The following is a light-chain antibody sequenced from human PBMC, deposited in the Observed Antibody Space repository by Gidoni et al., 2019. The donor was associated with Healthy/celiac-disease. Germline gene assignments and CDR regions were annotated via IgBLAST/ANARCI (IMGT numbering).Light chain of an antibody. J-gene: IGLJ2*01. CDR2: RNT. CDR3: AAWDDSLSGPG. CDR1: STNIGSNY. V-gene: IGLV1-47*01. Sequence: QSVLTQPPSASGTPGQGVTIACSGSSTNIGSNYVSWYQQLPGTAPKLLIYRNTQRPSGVPDRFSGSKSGTSASLAISGLRSEDEADYYCAAWDDSLSGPGIGGGTKLTVL.